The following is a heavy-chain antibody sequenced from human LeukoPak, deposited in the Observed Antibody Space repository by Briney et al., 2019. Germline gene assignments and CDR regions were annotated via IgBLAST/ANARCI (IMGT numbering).Heavy chain of an antibody. Sequence: GGSLRLSCAASGFTFSSYGMHWVRQAPGKGLEWVAVISYDGSNKYYADSVKGRLTISRDNSKNTLYLQMNSLRAEDTAVYYCAKDGEGYCSGGSCYHFDYWGQGTLVTVSS. CDR2: ISYDGSNK. V-gene: IGHV3-30*18. CDR1: GFTFSSYG. CDR3: AKDGEGYCSGGSCYHFDY. D-gene: IGHD2-15*01. J-gene: IGHJ4*02.